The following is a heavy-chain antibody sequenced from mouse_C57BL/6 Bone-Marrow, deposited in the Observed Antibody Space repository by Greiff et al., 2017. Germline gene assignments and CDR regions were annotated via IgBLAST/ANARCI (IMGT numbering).Heavy chain of an antibody. Sequence: QVQLQQSGPELVKPGASVKISCKASGYAFSSSWMNWVKQRPGKGLEWIGRIYPGDGDTNYNGKFKGKATLTADKSSSTAYMQLSSLTSEDAAVYFCARGHRAWYYGPFAYWGQGTLVTVSA. CDR3: ARGHRAWYYGPFAY. D-gene: IGHD1-1*01. V-gene: IGHV1-82*01. CDR1: GYAFSSSW. J-gene: IGHJ3*01. CDR2: IYPGDGDT.